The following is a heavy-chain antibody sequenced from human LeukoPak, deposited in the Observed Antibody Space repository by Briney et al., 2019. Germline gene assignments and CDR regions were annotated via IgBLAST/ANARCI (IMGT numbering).Heavy chain of an antibody. CDR3: ARLTADGSLYFVG. D-gene: IGHD6-13*01. J-gene: IGHJ4*02. V-gene: IGHV3-53*01. CDR1: GFTVNSNY. CDR2: LYNTGDT. Sequence: GGSLRLSCAASGFTVNSNYLSWVRQAPGKGLEWVSTLYNTGDTSYANYAMGRFSISRDNSKNTLFLKMNCLRAEDTAVYYCARLTADGSLYFVGWGPGTLVTVSS.